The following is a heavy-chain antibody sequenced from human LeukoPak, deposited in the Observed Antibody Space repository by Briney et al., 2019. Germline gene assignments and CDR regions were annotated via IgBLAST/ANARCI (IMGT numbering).Heavy chain of an antibody. J-gene: IGHJ4*02. D-gene: IGHD1-26*01. CDR1: GFTFSSSW. Sequence: GGSLRLSCAASGFTFSSSWMSWVRQAPGKGLEWVTNVKPDGSEKYYVGSVKGRFTISRDNAKNSLYLQMNSLRAEDTALYYCARDTVGVTDYWGQGTLVTVSS. V-gene: IGHV3-7*01. CDR3: ARDTVGVTDY. CDR2: VKPDGSEK.